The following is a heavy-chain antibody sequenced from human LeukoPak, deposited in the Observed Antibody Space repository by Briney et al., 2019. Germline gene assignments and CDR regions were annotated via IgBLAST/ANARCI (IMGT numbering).Heavy chain of an antibody. V-gene: IGHV3-74*01. CDR1: GFTFSSYW. J-gene: IGHJ4*02. D-gene: IGHD1-26*01. CDR2: INSDGSST. Sequence: GGSLRLSCAASGFTFSSYWMHWVRQAPGKGLVWVSRINSDGSSTSYADSVKGRFTISRDNAKNTLYLQMNSLRAEDTALYYCAKGSGWELIVKYFDYWGQGTLVTVSS. CDR3: AKGSGWELIVKYFDY.